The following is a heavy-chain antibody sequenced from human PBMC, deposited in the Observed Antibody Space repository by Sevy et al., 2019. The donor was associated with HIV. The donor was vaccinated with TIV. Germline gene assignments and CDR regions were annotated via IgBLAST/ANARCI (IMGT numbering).Heavy chain of an antibody. CDR1: GFTFRNYG. CDR3: AKDESHCGGECHPTFFDY. Sequence: GGSLRLSCTASGFTFRNYGMHWVRQAPGKGLEWVAFIRYDGNNTYYEDSVKGRFTISRDNSKNTLYLQMNNLRAEDTSVYYCAKDESHCGGECHPTFFDYWGQGSLVTVSS. J-gene: IGHJ4*02. D-gene: IGHD2-21*01. V-gene: IGHV3-30*02. CDR2: IRYDGNNT.